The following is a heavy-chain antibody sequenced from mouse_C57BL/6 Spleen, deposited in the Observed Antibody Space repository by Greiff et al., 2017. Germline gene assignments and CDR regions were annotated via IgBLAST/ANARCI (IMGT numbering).Heavy chain of an antibody. CDR3: ARWGYSPRGYFDV. D-gene: IGHD2-12*01. Sequence: QVQLQQPGAELVKPGASVKMSCKASGYTFPSYWITWVKQRPGQGLEWIGDIYPGSGSTNYNEKFKSKATLTVDTSSSTAYMQLSSLTSEDSAVYYCARWGYSPRGYFDVWGTGTTVTVSS. CDR2: IYPGSGST. CDR1: GYTFPSYW. J-gene: IGHJ1*03. V-gene: IGHV1-55*01.